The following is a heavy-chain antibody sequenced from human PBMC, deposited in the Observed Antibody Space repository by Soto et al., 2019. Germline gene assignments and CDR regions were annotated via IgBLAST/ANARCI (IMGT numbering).Heavy chain of an antibody. CDR2: ISGSGGST. V-gene: IGHV3-23*01. J-gene: IGHJ6*02. CDR3: AKVGRGGPGYYYGMDV. D-gene: IGHD1-26*01. Sequence: PGGSLRLSCAASGFTFSSYAMSWVRQAPGKGLEWVSAISGSGGSTYYADSVKGRFTISRDNSKNTLYLQMNSLRAEDTAVYYCAKVGRGGPGYYYGMDVWGQGTTVTVSS. CDR1: GFTFSSYA.